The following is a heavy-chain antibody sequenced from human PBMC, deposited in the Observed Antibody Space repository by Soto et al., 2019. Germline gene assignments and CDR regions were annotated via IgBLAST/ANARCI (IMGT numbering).Heavy chain of an antibody. CDR3: ARSGLALPYSASHWFDP. D-gene: IGHD3-22*01. CDR1: GFTFSSYG. V-gene: IGHV3-30*03. CDR2: ISYDGSNK. Sequence: PGGSLILSCAASGFTFSSYGMHWVRQAPGKGLEWVAVISYDGSNKYYADSVKGRFTISRDNSKNALYLQMNSLRAEDTAVYYCARSGLALPYSASHWFDPWGHGTLVTVSS. J-gene: IGHJ5*02.